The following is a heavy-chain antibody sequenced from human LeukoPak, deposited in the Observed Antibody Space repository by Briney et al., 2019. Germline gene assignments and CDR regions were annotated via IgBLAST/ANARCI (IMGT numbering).Heavy chain of an antibody. Sequence: ASVKVSCKASGYTFTSYGISWVRQAPGQGLEWMGWISAYNGNTNYAQKLQGRVTITADKSTSTAYMELSSLRSEDTAVYYCARDLHLTLEWVTTGAFDIWGQGTMVTVSS. CDR2: ISAYNGNT. V-gene: IGHV1-18*01. J-gene: IGHJ3*02. D-gene: IGHD3-3*01. CDR1: GYTFTSYG. CDR3: ARDLHLTLEWVTTGAFDI.